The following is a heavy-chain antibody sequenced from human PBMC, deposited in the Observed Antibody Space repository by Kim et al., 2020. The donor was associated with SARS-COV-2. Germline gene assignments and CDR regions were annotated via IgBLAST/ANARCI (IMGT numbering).Heavy chain of an antibody. CDR3: GGTNTYYYGMDV. Sequence: SETLSLTCTVSGGSISSYYWSWIRQPPGKGLEWIGYIYYSGSTNYNPSLKSRVTISVDTSKNQFSLKLSSVTAADTAVYYCGGTNTYYYGMDVWGQGTTVTVSS. CDR1: GGSISSYY. V-gene: IGHV4-59*01. J-gene: IGHJ6*02. CDR2: IYYSGST.